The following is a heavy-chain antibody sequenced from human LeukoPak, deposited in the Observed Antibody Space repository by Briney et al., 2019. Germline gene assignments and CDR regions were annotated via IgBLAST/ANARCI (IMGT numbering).Heavy chain of an antibody. CDR3: FTAQNYYDSSGYYYIDY. D-gene: IGHD3-22*01. J-gene: IGHJ4*02. V-gene: IGHV3-15*01. Sequence: GGSLRLSCAASGFTFSNAWMTWVRQAPGKGLEWVGRIKSKTDGGTTDYAAPVKGRFIISRDDSQNTLYLQMNSLVTEDTAVYYCFTAQNYYDSSGYYYIDYWGQGTLVTVSS. CDR2: IKSKTDGGTT. CDR1: GFTFSNAW.